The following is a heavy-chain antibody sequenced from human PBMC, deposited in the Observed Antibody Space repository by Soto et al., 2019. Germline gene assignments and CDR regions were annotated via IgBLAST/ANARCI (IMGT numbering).Heavy chain of an antibody. J-gene: IGHJ4*02. CDR3: AKVDSWQLERQFFDY. CDR2: ISGSGGST. Sequence: PGGSLRLSCAASGFTFSSYGMSWVRQDPGKGLEWVSTISGSGGSTYYADSVKGRFTISRDNSKSTLFLQMNSLRAEDTAVYYCAKVDSWQLERQFFDYWGQGTLVTVSS. CDR1: GFTFSSYG. V-gene: IGHV3-23*01. D-gene: IGHD1-1*01.